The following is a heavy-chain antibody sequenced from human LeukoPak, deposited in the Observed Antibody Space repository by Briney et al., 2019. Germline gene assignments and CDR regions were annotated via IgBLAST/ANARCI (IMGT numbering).Heavy chain of an antibody. V-gene: IGHV4-39*07. CDR2: IFYSGST. CDR1: GGSISSSSHY. J-gene: IGHJ4*02. D-gene: IGHD5-18*01. CDR3: ARDLQARYSDGSNYFDF. Sequence: SETLSLTCTVSGGSISSSSHYWGWIRQPPGKGLEWIGSIFYSGSTYYNPSLKSRVTISVDTSKNQFSLRLTSVTAADTAVYYCARDLQARYSDGSNYFDFWGQGTLVTVSS.